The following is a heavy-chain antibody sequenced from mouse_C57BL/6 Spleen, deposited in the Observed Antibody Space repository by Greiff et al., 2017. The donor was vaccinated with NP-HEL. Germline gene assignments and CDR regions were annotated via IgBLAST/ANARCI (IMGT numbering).Heavy chain of an antibody. J-gene: IGHJ2*01. D-gene: IGHD2-4*01. CDR1: GYAFSSYW. CDR3: ARDYDYDYFDY. CDR2: IYPGDGDT. V-gene: IGHV1-80*01. Sequence: QVQLQQSGAELVKPGASVKISCKASGYAFSSYWMNWVKQRPGKGLEWIGQIYPGDGDTNYNGKFKGKSTLTADKSSSTADMQLSSLTSEDSAVYFCARDYDYDYFDYWGQGTTLTVSS.